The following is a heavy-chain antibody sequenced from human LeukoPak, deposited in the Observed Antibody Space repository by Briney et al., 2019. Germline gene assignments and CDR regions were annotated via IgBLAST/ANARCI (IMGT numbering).Heavy chain of an antibody. CDR3: ARRMAYYYGSEAFDI. D-gene: IGHD3-10*01. CDR2: IHYSGST. CDR1: GGSISSYY. Sequence: SETLSLTCTVSGGSISSYYWSWIRQPPGKGLEWIGNIHYSGSTNYNPSLKSRVTISVDRSKNQFSLKLNSVTAADTAVYHCARRMAYYYGSEAFDIWGEGTMVTVSS. V-gene: IGHV4-59*01. J-gene: IGHJ3*02.